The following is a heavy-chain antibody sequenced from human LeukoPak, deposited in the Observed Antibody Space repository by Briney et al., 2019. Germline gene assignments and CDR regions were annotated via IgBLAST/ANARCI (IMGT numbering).Heavy chain of an antibody. CDR3: ARGRYYDSSGYHFDH. CDR1: GGSFSGYY. CDR2: INHSGST. D-gene: IGHD3-22*01. V-gene: IGHV4-34*01. J-gene: IGHJ4*02. Sequence: SETLSLTCAVYGGSFSGYYWSWIRQPPGKGLEWIGEINHSGSTNYNPSLKSRVTISVDTSKNQFSLKLSSVTAADTAVYYCARGRYYDSSGYHFDHWGQGTLVTVSS.